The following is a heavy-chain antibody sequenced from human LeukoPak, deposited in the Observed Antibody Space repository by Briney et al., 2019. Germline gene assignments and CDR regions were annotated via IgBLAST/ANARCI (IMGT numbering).Heavy chain of an antibody. D-gene: IGHD3-3*01. CDR2: INPNSGGT. CDR1: GYTFTGYC. Sequence: ASVKVSCKASGYTFTGYCMHWVRQAPGQGLEWMGWINPNSGGTNYAQKFQGRVTMTRDTSISTAYMELSRLRSDDTAVYYCARVYFWSGYFNWFDPWGQGTLVTVSS. CDR3: ARVYFWSGYFNWFDP. V-gene: IGHV1-2*02. J-gene: IGHJ5*02.